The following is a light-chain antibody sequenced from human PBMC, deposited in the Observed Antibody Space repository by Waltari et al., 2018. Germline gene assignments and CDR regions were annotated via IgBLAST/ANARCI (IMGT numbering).Light chain of an antibody. V-gene: IGKV3-15*01. CDR1: QPMANN. Sequence: IVMTQSPSTLSVSPVDRVTLSCRASQPMANNLAWYQQRPGKAPRLLIYDASTRATGFAARFSGSGYGTEFTLTISSLQSEDSGLYYCQHYSNWPYTFGQGTKLEIK. J-gene: IGKJ2*01. CDR2: DAS. CDR3: QHYSNWPYT.